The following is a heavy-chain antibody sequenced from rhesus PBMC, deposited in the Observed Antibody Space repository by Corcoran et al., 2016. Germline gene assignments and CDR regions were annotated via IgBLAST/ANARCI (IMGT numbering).Heavy chain of an antibody. J-gene: IGHJ4*01. CDR3: ARDLGGNLDY. CDR1: GFTFSDYY. Sequence: EVQLVESGGGLAKPGGSLRLSCAASGFTFSDYYMDWLRQDPGKGLEWVSRISNGGGSTWYADSVKVRFTISKENAKNTLYLQMNSLRAEDTAVYYCARDLGGNLDYWGQGVLVTVSS. V-gene: IGHV3-178*01. CDR2: ISNGGGST. D-gene: IGHD4-35*01.